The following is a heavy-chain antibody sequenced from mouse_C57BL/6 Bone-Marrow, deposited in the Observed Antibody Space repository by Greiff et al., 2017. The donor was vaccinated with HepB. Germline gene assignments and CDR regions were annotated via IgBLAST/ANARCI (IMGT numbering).Heavy chain of an antibody. CDR3: ARYRGDFDC. V-gene: IGHV7-3*01. Sequence: EVHLVESGGGLVQPGGSLSLSCAASGFTFTDYYMSWVRQPPGKALEWLGFIRNKANGYTTEYSASVKGRFTISRDNSQSILYLQMNALRAEDSATYYGARYRGDFDCWGQGTTLTVSS. CDR1: GFTFTDYY. J-gene: IGHJ2*01. CDR2: IRNKANGYTT.